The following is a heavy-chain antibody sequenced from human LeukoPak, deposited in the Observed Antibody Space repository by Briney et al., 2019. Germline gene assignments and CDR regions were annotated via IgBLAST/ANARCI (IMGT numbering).Heavy chain of an antibody. Sequence: GGSLRLSCAASGFTFRSYSMNWVRQAPGKGLEWVSCISSGGSTYYADSVKGRFTISRDNSKNTLYLQMNSLRAEDTAVYYCAKIRPPAYDIWGQGTMVTVSS. V-gene: IGHV3-23*01. J-gene: IGHJ3*02. CDR3: AKIRPPAYDI. CDR2: ISSGGST. D-gene: IGHD3-3*02. CDR1: GFTFRSYS.